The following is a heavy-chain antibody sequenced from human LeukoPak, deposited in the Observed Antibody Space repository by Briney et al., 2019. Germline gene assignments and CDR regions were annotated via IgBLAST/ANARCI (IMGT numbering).Heavy chain of an antibody. D-gene: IGHD6-13*01. Sequence: ASVKVSCTASGYTFTSYDINWVRQATGQGLEWMGWMNPNSGNTGYAQKFQGRVTITRNASISTAYMELSSLRSEDTAVYYCARASSSWYGGGWGQGTLVTVSS. J-gene: IGHJ4*02. CDR1: GYTFTSYD. CDR2: MNPNSGNT. V-gene: IGHV1-8*03. CDR3: ARASSSWYGGG.